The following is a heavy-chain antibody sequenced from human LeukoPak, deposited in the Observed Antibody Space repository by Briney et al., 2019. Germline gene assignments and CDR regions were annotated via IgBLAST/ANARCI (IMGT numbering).Heavy chain of an antibody. CDR2: IIPIFGTP. J-gene: IGHJ6*03. V-gene: IGHV1-69*05. Sequence: SVKVSCKASGGTFRTYSVTWVRQAPGQGLEWMGGIIPIFGTPNYAQKLQGRVKVTTDDATGTAYMELSSLMSEDTAIYYCARVDRYHFYLDVWGKGTPVTVSS. CDR3: ARVDRYHFYLDV. CDR1: GGTFRTYS.